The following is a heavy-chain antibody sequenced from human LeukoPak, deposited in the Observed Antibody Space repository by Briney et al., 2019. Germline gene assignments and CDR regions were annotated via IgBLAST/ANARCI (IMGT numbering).Heavy chain of an antibody. V-gene: IGHV3-23*01. CDR3: AKDRRGTVVRGPIMQTRDYYFEY. Sequence: PGGSLRLSCAASGFTFSSSAMNWVRQAPGKGLEWVSTISGSGDRTYYADSVKGRFTISRDNSKNTLYLQMNSLRAEDTAVYYCAKDRRGTVVRGPIMQTRDYYFEYWGQGTLVTVSS. J-gene: IGHJ4*02. CDR1: GFTFSSSA. CDR2: ISGSGDRT. D-gene: IGHD3-10*01.